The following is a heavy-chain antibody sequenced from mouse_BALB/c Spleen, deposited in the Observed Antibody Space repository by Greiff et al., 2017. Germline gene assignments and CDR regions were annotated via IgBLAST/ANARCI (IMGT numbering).Heavy chain of an antibody. D-gene: IGHD1-1*01. CDR1: GFTFSSYA. CDR3: ARDYYYGSSYFDY. Sequence: EVMLVESGGGLVKPGGSLKLSCAASGFTFSSYAMSWVRQTPEKRLEWVASISSGGSTYYPDSVKGRFTISRDNARNILYLQMSSLRSEDTAMYYCARDYYYGSSYFDYWGQGTTLTVSS. V-gene: IGHV5-6-5*01. CDR2: ISSGGST. J-gene: IGHJ2*01.